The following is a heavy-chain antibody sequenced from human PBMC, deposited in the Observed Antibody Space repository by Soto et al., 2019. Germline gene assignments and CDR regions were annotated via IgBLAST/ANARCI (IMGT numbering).Heavy chain of an antibody. CDR1: GFSFSTYN. V-gene: IGHV3-48*02. CDR2: ISTTSFTI. J-gene: IGHJ5*01. Sequence: GALRLSCAASGFSFSTYNMDWVRQAPGKGPEWIAYISTTSFTIYYADSVKGRFTISRDNDRNSLYLEMNSLRDEDTAVYYCARDRCYDGTCYSASDSWGQGTLVTVSS. D-gene: IGHD2-15*01. CDR3: ARDRCYDGTCYSASDS.